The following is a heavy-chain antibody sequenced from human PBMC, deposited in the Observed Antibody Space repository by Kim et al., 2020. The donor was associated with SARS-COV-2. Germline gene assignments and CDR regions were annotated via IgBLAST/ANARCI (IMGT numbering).Heavy chain of an antibody. CDR3: ARGKGSGSARSNWFDP. Sequence: GGSLRLSCAASGFTFSDYYMSWIRQAPGKGLEWVSYISSSSSYTNYADSVKGRFTISRDNAKNSLYLQMNSLRAEDTAVYYCARGKGSGSARSNWFDPWGQGTLVTVSS. CDR2: ISSSSSYT. D-gene: IGHD3-22*01. V-gene: IGHV3-11*06. J-gene: IGHJ5*02. CDR1: GFTFSDYY.